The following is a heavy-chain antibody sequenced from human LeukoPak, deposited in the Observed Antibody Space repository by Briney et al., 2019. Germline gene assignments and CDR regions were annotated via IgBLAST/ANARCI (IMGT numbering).Heavy chain of an antibody. V-gene: IGHV3-30*04. CDR1: GFTFNNYP. D-gene: IGHD2-21*01. CDR3: AREFLFGPLDR. Sequence: GGSLRLSCAASGFTFNNYPMHWVRQAPGKGLEWVAVTAYDGSYKHYADSVQGRFTISRDNSKNTLYLQMSSLRREDTAVYFCAREFLFGPLDRWGQGALVTVSS. J-gene: IGHJ5*02. CDR2: TAYDGSYK.